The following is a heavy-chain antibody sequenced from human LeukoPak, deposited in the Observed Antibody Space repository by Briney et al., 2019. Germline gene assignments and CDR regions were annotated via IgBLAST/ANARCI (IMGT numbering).Heavy chain of an antibody. Sequence: GGSLRLSWAASGFTFISDSMNWVRQAPGKGLEWVSYISSSGRTIYYAESVRGRFTISRDNAKNSLYLQMNSLRAEDTAVYYCARDLYGDYVVDYWGQGTLVTVSS. CDR2: ISSSGRTI. CDR1: GFTFISDS. J-gene: IGHJ4*02. D-gene: IGHD4-17*01. CDR3: ARDLYGDYVVDY. V-gene: IGHV3-48*01.